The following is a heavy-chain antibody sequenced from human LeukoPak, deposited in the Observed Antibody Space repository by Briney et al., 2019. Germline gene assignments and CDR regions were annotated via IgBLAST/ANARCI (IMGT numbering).Heavy chain of an antibody. CDR2: IIPMLGTP. J-gene: IGHJ4*02. CDR3: ASGTTDIVVVPATLRNYYFDY. V-gene: IGHV1-69*06. D-gene: IGHD2-2*01. Sequence: ASVTVSCKASGGTFSSYDISWVRQAPGQGLEWMGGIIPMLGTPNYAQKFQGRVTITADKSTSTAYMDLSSLRSEDTAVYYCASGTTDIVVVPATLRNYYFDYWGQGTLVTVSS. CDR1: GGTFSSYD.